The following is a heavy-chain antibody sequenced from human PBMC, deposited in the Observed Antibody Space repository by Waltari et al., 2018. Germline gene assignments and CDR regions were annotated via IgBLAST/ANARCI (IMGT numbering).Heavy chain of an antibody. Sequence: EVQLVQSGAEVKKPGESLKISCKGSGYSFTSYWIGWVRQMPGKGLEWMGIIYPGDSDTRYSPSFQGQVTISRDNSKNTLYLQMNSLRAEDTAVYYCARLWFGEQNAFDIWGQGTMVTVSS. J-gene: IGHJ3*02. CDR1: GYSFTSYW. V-gene: IGHV5-51*03. D-gene: IGHD3-10*01. CDR2: IYPGDSDT. CDR3: ARLWFGEQNAFDI.